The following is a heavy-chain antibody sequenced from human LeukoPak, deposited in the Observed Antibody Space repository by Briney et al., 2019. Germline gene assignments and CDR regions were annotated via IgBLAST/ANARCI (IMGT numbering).Heavy chain of an antibody. J-gene: IGHJ4*02. CDR2: IYTGDNT. Sequence: GGSLRLSCAASRISDYMIWVRQAPGTGLEWVPVIYTGDNTYYANSVKGRFTISRDNSQRMLYLQMNSLRAEDTSVYYCASSTSTPGGFDFWGQGTLVTVSS. CDR3: ASSTSTPGGFDF. D-gene: IGHD2-2*01. V-gene: IGHV3-66*01. CDR1: RISDY.